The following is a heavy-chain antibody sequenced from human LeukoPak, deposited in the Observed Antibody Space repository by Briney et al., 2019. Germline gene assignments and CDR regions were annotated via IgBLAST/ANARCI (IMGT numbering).Heavy chain of an antibody. V-gene: IGHV3-23*01. CDR2: ISGSGGST. CDR3: AKIPRGDIVVVSSYSGPRLAYYLDY. D-gene: IGHD2-15*01. Sequence: GGSLTLSCAASGFPFSSFAMSWVRQPPGKGLEWVSAISGSGGSTYYAASVKGRYTISRDNSKNTLYLQMNSLRAEDTAVYYCAKIPRGDIVVVSSYSGPRLAYYLDYWGQGTLVIVSS. J-gene: IGHJ4*02. CDR1: GFPFSSFA.